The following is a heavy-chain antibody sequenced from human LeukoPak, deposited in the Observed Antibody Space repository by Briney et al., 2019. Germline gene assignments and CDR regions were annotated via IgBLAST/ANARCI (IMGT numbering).Heavy chain of an antibody. Sequence: ASVKVSCKASGYTFIGYYMHWVRQAPGQGLEWMGWINPNRGGTNYAQKFQGRVTMTRDTSISTAYMELSRLRTDDTAVYYCARGPTRDYYDSGGCQTEYFQHWGQGTLVTVSS. CDR3: ARGPTRDYYDSGGCQTEYFQH. V-gene: IGHV1-2*02. J-gene: IGHJ1*01. CDR1: GYTFIGYY. D-gene: IGHD3-22*01. CDR2: INPNRGGT.